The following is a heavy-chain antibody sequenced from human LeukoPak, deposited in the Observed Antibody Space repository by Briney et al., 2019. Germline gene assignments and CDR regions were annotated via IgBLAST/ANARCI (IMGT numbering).Heavy chain of an antibody. CDR1: GGSFSGYY. CDR3: ARGTWELSLDY. J-gene: IGHJ4*02. CDR2: INHSGST. D-gene: IGHD1-26*01. Sequence: PSETLSLTCAVYGGSFSGYYWSWIRQPPGKGLEWIGEINHSGSTNYNPSLKSRVTISVDTSKNQFSLKLSSVTAADTAVYYCARGTWELSLDYWGQGTLVTVSS. V-gene: IGHV4-34*01.